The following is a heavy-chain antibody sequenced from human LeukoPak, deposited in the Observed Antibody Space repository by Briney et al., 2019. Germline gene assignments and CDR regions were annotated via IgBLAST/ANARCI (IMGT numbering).Heavy chain of an antibody. J-gene: IGHJ6*02. D-gene: IGHD6-19*01. CDR2: ISYDGSNK. CDR1: EFTFSSYA. V-gene: IGHV3-30-3*01. CDR3: ARSQSAYSSGWYGVYYYYGMDV. Sequence: GGSLRLSCAASEFTFSSYAMHWVRQAPGRGLEWVAVISYDGSNKYYADSVKGRFTISRDNSKNTLYLQMNSLRAEDTAVYYCARSQSAYSSGWYGVYYYYGMDVWGQGTTVTVSS.